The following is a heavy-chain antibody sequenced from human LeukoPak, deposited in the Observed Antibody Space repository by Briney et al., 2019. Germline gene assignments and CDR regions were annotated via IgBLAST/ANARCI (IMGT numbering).Heavy chain of an antibody. J-gene: IGHJ6*03. CDR1: GGTFSSYA. Sequence: SVKVSCKASGGTFSSYAISWVRQAPGQGLEWMGRIIPIFGTANYAQKFQGRVTITADKSTSTAYMELSSLRSEDTAVYYCARVSSWYYYMDVWGKGTTVTVSS. CDR3: ARVSSWYYYMDV. CDR2: IIPIFGTA. D-gene: IGHD6-13*01. V-gene: IGHV1-69*06.